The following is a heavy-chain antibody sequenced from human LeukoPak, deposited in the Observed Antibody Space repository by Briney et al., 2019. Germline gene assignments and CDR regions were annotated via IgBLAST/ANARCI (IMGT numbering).Heavy chain of an antibody. J-gene: IGHJ4*02. Sequence: KPSETLSLTCAVSGYPICSGYYLGRIPPPAGKGLEWIGIIYHSGSTYYNRSLKSRVTMSVDTSKNQFSLKLSSVPAADTAVYYCASLQWYSGKGYWGQGTLVTVSS. CDR1: GYPICSGYY. CDR2: IYHSGST. D-gene: IGHD1-26*01. V-gene: IGHV4-38-2*01. CDR3: ASLQWYSGKGY.